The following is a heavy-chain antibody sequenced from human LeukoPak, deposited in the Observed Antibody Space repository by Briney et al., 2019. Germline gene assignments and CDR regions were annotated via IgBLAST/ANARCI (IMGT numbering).Heavy chain of an antibody. D-gene: IGHD3-22*01. CDR3: ARVPSRHSSGYILFDP. V-gene: IGHV4-30-4*01. CDR2: IYYSGST. CDR1: GGSISSGDYY. J-gene: IGHJ5*02. Sequence: PSQTLSLTCTVSGGSISSGDYYWSWIRQPPGKGLEWIGYIYYSGSTYYNPSLKSRVTISVDTSKNQFSLKLSSVTAADTAVYYCARVPSRHSSGYILFDPWGQGTLVTVSS.